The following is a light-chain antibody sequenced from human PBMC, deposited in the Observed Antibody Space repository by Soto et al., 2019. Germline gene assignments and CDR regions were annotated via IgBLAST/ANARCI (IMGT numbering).Light chain of an antibody. CDR3: LQYYDYRT. J-gene: IGKJ1*01. V-gene: IGKV1-5*03. CDR2: KAS. CDR1: QTISSW. Sequence: DIQMTQSPSTLSGSVGDRVTITCRASQTISSWLAWYQQKPGKAPKLLIYKASTLKSGVPSRFSGSGSGTEFTLTISSLQPDDSATYYCLQYYDYRTFGQGTKVDIK.